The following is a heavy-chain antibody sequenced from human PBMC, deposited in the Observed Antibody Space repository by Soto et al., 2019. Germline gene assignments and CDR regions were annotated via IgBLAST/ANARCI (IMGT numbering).Heavy chain of an antibody. V-gene: IGHV3-7*01. J-gene: IGHJ4*01. Sequence: GGSLRLSCAASGFTFGSYWMSWVRQAPGKGLEWLATIKWDASEKKYVDSVKGRFTMSRDNAKNSLYLQMDSLRAEDTAVYYCARDWGCGSGTSGNHELDYRGHGTLATVSS. CDR2: IKWDASEK. CDR3: ARDWGCGSGTSGNHELDY. CDR1: GFTFGSYW. D-gene: IGHD3-10*01.